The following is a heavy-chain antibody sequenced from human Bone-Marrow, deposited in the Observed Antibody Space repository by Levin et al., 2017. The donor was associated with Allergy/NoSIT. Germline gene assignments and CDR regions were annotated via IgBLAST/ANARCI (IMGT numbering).Heavy chain of an antibody. D-gene: IGHD3-10*01. V-gene: IGHV3-53*01. CDR3: ARGWFGELLSH. J-gene: IGHJ4*02. CDR2: IYSGGST. Sequence: HPGGSLRLSCAASGFTVSSNYMSWVRQAPGKGPEWVSVIYSGGSTYYADSVKGRFTISRDNSKNTLYLQMNSLIAEDTAVYYCARGWFGELLSHWGQGTLVTVSS. CDR1: GFTVSSNY.